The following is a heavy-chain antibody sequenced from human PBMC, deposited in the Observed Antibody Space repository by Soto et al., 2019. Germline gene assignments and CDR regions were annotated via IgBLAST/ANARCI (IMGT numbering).Heavy chain of an antibody. CDR1: GFTFSSYV. CDR2: ISGSGGTT. V-gene: IGHV3-23*01. CDR3: ARQLVYYYGMDV. J-gene: IGHJ6*02. D-gene: IGHD6-13*01. Sequence: ESGGGLVQPGGSLRLSCAASGFTFSSYVVTWVRQAPGKGLEWVSGISGSGGTTYYADSVKGRFTISRDNSKNTLYLQMNSLRAEDTAVYYCARQLVYYYGMDVWGQGTTVTVSS.